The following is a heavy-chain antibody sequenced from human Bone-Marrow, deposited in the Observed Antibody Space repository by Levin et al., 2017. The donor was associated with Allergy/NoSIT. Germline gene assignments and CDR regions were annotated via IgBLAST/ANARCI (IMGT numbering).Heavy chain of an antibody. CDR1: GDRVSSTSAA. V-gene: IGHV6-1*01. Sequence: SQTLSLTCAISGDRVSSTSAAWNWIRQSPSRGLEWLGRTYYRSKWYNDYAVSVKSRITINPDTSKNQFSLQLNSVTPEDTAVYYCARDPQLAKPHYYYYYGMDVWGQGTTVTVSS. CDR3: ARDPQLAKPHYYYYYGMDV. J-gene: IGHJ6*02. CDR2: TYYRSKWYN. D-gene: IGHD6-6*01.